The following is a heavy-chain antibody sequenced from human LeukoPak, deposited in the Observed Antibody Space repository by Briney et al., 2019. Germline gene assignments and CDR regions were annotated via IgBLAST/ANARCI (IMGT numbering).Heavy chain of an antibody. CDR1: GFTFSSHA. CDR3: AKSVSSSGGDYYYGMDV. Sequence: GGSLRLSCAASGFTFSSHAMSWVRQAPGKGLEWFSVISGSGGSTYYADSVKGRFTFSRDNFQNTLYLQMNSLRGEDTAVYYCAKSVSSSGGDYYYGMDVWGQGTTVTVSS. CDR2: ISGSGGST. J-gene: IGHJ6*02. V-gene: IGHV3-23*01. D-gene: IGHD3-10*01.